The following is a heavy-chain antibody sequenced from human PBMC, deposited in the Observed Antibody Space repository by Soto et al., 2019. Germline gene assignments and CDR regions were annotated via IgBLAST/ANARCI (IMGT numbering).Heavy chain of an antibody. CDR3: AREPTTVTNYYYYALDV. V-gene: IGHV4-61*01. CDR2: ISYSGST. J-gene: IGHJ6*02. CDR1: GGSVSRGSYY. D-gene: IGHD4-17*01. Sequence: QVQLQESGPGLVKPSETLSLTCTVSGGSVSRGSYYWSWIRQPPGKGLEWIGHISYSGSTNYNPSLKSRVTISVDTSKNQVTLKLSSVTAADTAVYYCAREPTTVTNYYYYALDVWGQGTTVTVSS.